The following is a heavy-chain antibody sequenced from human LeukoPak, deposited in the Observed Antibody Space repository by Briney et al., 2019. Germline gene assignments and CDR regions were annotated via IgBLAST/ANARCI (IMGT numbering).Heavy chain of an antibody. D-gene: IGHD3-16*02. CDR2: IIPIFGTA. V-gene: IGHV1-69*06. CDR1: GGTFSSYA. J-gene: IGHJ4*02. Sequence: GASVKVSCKASGGTFSSYAISWVRQAPGQGLEWMGGIIPIFGTANYAQKFQGRVTITADKSTSTAYMELSSLRSEDTAVYYCARVDYVWGSYRFDYWGQGTLVTVSS. CDR3: ARVDYVWGSYRFDY.